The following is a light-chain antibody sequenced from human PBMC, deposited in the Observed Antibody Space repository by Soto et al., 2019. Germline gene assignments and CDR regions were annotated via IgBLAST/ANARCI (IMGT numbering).Light chain of an antibody. CDR1: QSVSGDY. J-gene: IGKJ4*01. V-gene: IGKV3D-20*02. CDR3: QQRSNWPPLS. Sequence: EIVLTQSPGTLSLSPGERATLSCRASQSVSGDYLAWYQQKPGQAPRLLVYDVSDRATGIPARFSGSGSGTDFTLTISSLETEDFAVYYCQQRSNWPPLSFGGGTKVDIK. CDR2: DVS.